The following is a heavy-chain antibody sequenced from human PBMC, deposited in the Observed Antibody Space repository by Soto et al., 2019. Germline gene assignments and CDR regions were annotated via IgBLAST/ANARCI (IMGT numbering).Heavy chain of an antibody. Sequence: EVQLVESGGGLVQPGGSLRLSCAASGFTFSTYWMSWVRQAPGKGLEWVANIKQDGSQKYYVDSVKGRFTISRDNAKNSLYLQITSLRAEDTAVYYCARDRPYYYDSSANPYDFWGQGTLVTVSS. CDR1: GFTFSTYW. V-gene: IGHV3-7*03. D-gene: IGHD3-22*01. CDR2: IKQDGSQK. CDR3: ARDRPYYYDSSANPYDF. J-gene: IGHJ4*02.